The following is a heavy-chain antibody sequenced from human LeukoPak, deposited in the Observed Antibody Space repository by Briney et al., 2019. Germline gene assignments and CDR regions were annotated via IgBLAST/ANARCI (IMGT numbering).Heavy chain of an antibody. D-gene: IGHD3-3*01. CDR2: IYSGGST. CDR3: ARAGLRSDFWSGYYTENAFDI. V-gene: IGHV3-53*01. Sequence: GGSLRLSCAASGFTVSSNYMSWVRQAPGKGLEWVSVIYSGGSTYYADSVKGRFTISRDNSKNTLYLQMNSLRAEDTAVYYCARAGLRSDFWSGYYTENAFDIWGQGTMVTVSS. CDR1: GFTVSSNY. J-gene: IGHJ3*02.